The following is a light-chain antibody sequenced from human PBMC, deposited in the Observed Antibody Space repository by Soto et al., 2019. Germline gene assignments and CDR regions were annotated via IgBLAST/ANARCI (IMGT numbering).Light chain of an antibody. Sequence: EIVMTQSPATLSVSPGERVTLSCRASQSVSRNLAWFQQKPGQAPRLLIYGASTRATGIPATFSGSGSGTEFTLTISSLQSEDFAVYYCQQYNDRPGTFGQGTKVDIK. V-gene: IGKV3-15*01. CDR3: QQYNDRPGT. CDR2: GAS. CDR1: QSVSRN. J-gene: IGKJ1*01.